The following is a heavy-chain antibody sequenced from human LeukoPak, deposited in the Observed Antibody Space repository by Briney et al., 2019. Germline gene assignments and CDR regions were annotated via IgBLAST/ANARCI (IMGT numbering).Heavy chain of an antibody. CDR1: GYTLTSYG. Sequence: ASVKVSCKASGYTLTSYGIDWMRQAPEQGLEWMGWISTQSGNTNYAQKVQGRLTLTTDRSTNTAYMELRSLRSDDTAVYYCARGAYGDKWGQGTMVTVSS. CDR2: ISTQSGNT. D-gene: IGHD4-17*01. J-gene: IGHJ4*02. CDR3: ARGAYGDK. V-gene: IGHV1-18*01.